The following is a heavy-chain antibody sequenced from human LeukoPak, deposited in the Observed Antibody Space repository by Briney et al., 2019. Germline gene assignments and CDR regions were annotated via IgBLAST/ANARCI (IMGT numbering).Heavy chain of an antibody. D-gene: IGHD3-10*01. CDR3: AKDTSSSGSYFDY. CDR1: GFTFSNYA. J-gene: IGHJ4*02. V-gene: IGHV3-23*01. CDR2: ISGRGGST. Sequence: GGSLRLSCAASGFTFSNYAISWVRQAPGKGLEWVSAISGRGGSTYYVDSVKGRFTISRDNSKNTLYLQMNSLRAEDTAVYYCAKDTSSSGSYFDYWGQGTLVTVSS.